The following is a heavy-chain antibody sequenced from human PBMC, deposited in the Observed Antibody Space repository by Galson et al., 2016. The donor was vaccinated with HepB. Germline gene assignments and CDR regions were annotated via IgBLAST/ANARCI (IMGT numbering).Heavy chain of an antibody. J-gene: IGHJ4*02. CDR1: GFTFDDYA. CDR3: AKPRIAAAGTFDY. CDR2: ISWNSGNI. D-gene: IGHD6-13*01. V-gene: IGHV3-9*01. Sequence: SLRLSCAASGFTFDDYAMHWVRQAPWKGLEWVSGISWNSGNIGYADSVKGRFTISRDNAKNSLYLQMNSLRTEDTAFYYCAKPRIAAAGTFDYWGQGTLVIVSS.